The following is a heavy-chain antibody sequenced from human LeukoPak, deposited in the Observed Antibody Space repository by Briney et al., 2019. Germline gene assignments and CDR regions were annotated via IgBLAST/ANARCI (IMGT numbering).Heavy chain of an antibody. D-gene: IGHD6-6*01. CDR3: ARANGYSSSYGY. CDR1: GFAFDDYG. Sequence: GGSLRLSCAASGFAFDDYGMSWVRQAPGKGLEWVSGINWNGGSTGYADSVKGRFTISRDNAKNSLYLQMNSLRAEDTALYYCARANGYSSSYGYWGQGTLVTVSS. CDR2: INWNGGST. J-gene: IGHJ4*02. V-gene: IGHV3-20*04.